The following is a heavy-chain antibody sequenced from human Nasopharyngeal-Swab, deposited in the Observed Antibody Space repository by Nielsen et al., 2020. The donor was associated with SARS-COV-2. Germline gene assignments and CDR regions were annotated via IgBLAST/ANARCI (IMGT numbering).Heavy chain of an antibody. CDR2: ISGSGGST. V-gene: IGHV3-23*01. D-gene: IGHD3-9*01. CDR1: GFTFSSYA. CDR3: AKDTALYLAFDI. Sequence: GESLKISCAASGFTFSSYAMSWVRQAPGKGLEWVSAISGSGGSTYYADSVKGRFTISRDNSKNTLYLQMNSLRAEDTAVYYCAKDTALYLAFDIWCQGTMVTVSS. J-gene: IGHJ3*02.